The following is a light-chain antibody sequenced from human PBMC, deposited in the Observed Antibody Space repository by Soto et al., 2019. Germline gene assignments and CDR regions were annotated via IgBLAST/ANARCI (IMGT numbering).Light chain of an antibody. CDR1: QSVSSY. CDR3: QQYGSSPIT. V-gene: IGKV3-20*01. CDR2: EAS. J-gene: IGKJ5*01. Sequence: EIVLTQSPATLSLSPGERATLSCRASQSVSSYLAWYQQKPGQTPRLLIYEASTRATGTPDRFSGSGSATDFTLTISRLEPEDFAVYYCQQYGSSPITFGQGTRLEIK.